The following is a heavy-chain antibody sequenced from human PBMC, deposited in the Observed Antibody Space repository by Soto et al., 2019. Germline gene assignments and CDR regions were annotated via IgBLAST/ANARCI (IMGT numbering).Heavy chain of an antibody. V-gene: IGHV4-59*08. CDR3: ARQDGYRGVCYFDY. J-gene: IGHJ4*02. D-gene: IGHD5-12*01. Sequence: SETLSLTCTVSGDSISSYYWSWIRQPPGKGLEWIGYFRYSGSTNYNPSLKSRVTMSLDTSKKQFSLKVNSVTAADTAVYYCARQDGYRGVCYFDYWGQGALVTVAS. CDR1: GDSISSYY. CDR2: FRYSGST.